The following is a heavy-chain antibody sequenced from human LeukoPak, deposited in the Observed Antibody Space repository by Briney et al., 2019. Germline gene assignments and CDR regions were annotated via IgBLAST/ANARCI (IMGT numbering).Heavy chain of an antibody. Sequence: QPSETLSLTCTVSGRSISSYYWSWIRQPPGKGLEWIGYIYYSGSTNYNPSLKSRVTISVDTSKNQFSLKLSSVTAADTAMYYCAQFGDPGYYFDYWGQGTLVTVSS. J-gene: IGHJ4*02. D-gene: IGHD3-10*01. V-gene: IGHV4-59*08. CDR3: AQFGDPGYYFDY. CDR1: GRSISSYY. CDR2: IYYSGST.